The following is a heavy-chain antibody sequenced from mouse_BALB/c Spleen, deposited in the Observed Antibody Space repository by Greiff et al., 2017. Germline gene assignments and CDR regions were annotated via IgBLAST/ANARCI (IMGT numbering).Heavy chain of an antibody. V-gene: IGHV1-69*02. CDR3: TLYYGNYY. CDR2: IYPSDSYT. D-gene: IGHD2-1*01. J-gene: IGHJ2*01. CDR1: GYTFTSYW. Sequence: QVQLQQPGAELVRPGASVKLSCKASGYTFTSYWINWVKQRPGQGLEWIGNIYPSDSYTNYNQKFKDKATLTVDKSSSTAYMQLSSPTSEDSAVYYCTLYYGNYYWGQGTTLTVSS.